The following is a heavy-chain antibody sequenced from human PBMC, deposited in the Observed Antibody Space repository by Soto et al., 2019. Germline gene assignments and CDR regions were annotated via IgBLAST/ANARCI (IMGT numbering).Heavy chain of an antibody. CDR3: AKTGHIVLVPAEKNWLDP. J-gene: IGHJ5*02. V-gene: IGHV3-23*01. CDR2: ISGSGGST. D-gene: IGHD2-2*01. CDR1: GFTFSDFA. Sequence: EVQLLESGGGLIQPGGSLRLSCAASGFTFSDFAMSWVSQVPGKGLEWVSAISGSGGSTYYADSVKGRFTISRDNSKNTLWLQMNSLRADDTAVYYCAKTGHIVLVPAEKNWLDPWGQGTLVTVSS.